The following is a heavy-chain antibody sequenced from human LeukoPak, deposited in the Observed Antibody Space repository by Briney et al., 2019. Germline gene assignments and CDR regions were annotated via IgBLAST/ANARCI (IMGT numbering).Heavy chain of an antibody. D-gene: IGHD6-13*01. J-gene: IGHJ2*01. Sequence: SETLSLTCTVSGGSISTYYWSWIRQPPGRGLEWIGYIYYSGSTNYNPSLKSRVTISVDTSKNQFSLKLRSVTAADTAVYYCARVYYSRSYDYWYFDLWGRGTLVTVSS. V-gene: IGHV4-59*01. CDR3: ARVYYSRSYDYWYFDL. CDR2: IYYSGST. CDR1: GGSISTYY.